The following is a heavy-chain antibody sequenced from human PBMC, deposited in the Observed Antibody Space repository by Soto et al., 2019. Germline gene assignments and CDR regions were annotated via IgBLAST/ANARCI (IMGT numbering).Heavy chain of an antibody. CDR3: AAYSHKGY. Sequence: EEQLVESGGDLVQPGGSLRLSCAASGFTVSNNYMSWVRQAPGKGLEWVSLIYSGGSTYYADSVKGRFTISRDSSKNTLYLQMSSLIAEDTAMYYCAAYSHKGYWGQGALVTLSS. D-gene: IGHD3-16*01. CDR2: IYSGGST. J-gene: IGHJ4*02. V-gene: IGHV3-66*01. CDR1: GFTVSNNY.